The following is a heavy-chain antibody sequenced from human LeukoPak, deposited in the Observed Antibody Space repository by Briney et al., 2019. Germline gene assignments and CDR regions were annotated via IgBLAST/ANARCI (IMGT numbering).Heavy chain of an antibody. D-gene: IGHD3-3*01. V-gene: IGHV3-33*05. Sequence: PGGSLRLSCEASGFTFNNFGMHWVRQAPGKGLEWVAVISYDGSNKYYADSVKGRFTISRDNSKNTLYLQMNSLRAEDTAVYYCARERGITIFGVAPGDYWGQGTLVTVSS. CDR1: GFTFNNFG. J-gene: IGHJ4*02. CDR3: ARERGITIFGVAPGDY. CDR2: ISYDGSNK.